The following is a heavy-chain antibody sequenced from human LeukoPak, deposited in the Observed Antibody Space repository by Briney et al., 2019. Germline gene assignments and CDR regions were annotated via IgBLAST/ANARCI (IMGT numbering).Heavy chain of an antibody. CDR3: ARGFEGDSSGFFDY. CDR2: IYYSGST. V-gene: IGHV4-59*01. CDR1: GGSISSYY. D-gene: IGHD3-22*01. Sequence: PSETLSLTCTVSGGSISSYYWSWIRQPPGKGLEWIGYIYYSGSTNYNPSLKSRVTISVDTSKNQFSLKLSSVTAADTAVYYCARGFEGDSSGFFDYWGQGTLVTVSS. J-gene: IGHJ4*02.